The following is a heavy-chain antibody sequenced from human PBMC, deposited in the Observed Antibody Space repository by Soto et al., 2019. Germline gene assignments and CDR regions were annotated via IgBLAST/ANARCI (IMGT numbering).Heavy chain of an antibody. V-gene: IGHV3-23*01. CDR2: ISGSGDST. J-gene: IGHJ2*01. Sequence: EVQLLDSGGGLVQPGGSLRLSCAASGFSFRSYAVSWVRQAPGKGLEWVSAISGSGDSTYYADSVKGRFTISRDNSKNTLFLQMNSLRADDTAVYYCAKSGPCRGSSCYHGYWSFELWGRGTLATVSS. CDR3: AKSGPCRGSSCYHGYWSFEL. CDR1: GFSFRSYA. D-gene: IGHD2-15*01.